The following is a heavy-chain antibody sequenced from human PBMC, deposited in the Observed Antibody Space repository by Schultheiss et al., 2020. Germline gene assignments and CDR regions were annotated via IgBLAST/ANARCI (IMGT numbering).Heavy chain of an antibody. D-gene: IGHD4-17*01. V-gene: IGHV4-39*07. CDR1: GGSISSSSYY. CDR2: IYHSGST. Sequence: SQTLSLTCTVSGGSISSSSYYWGWIRQPPGKGLEWIGSIYHSGSTYYNPSLESRVTISVDTSKNQFSLKLSSVTAADTAVYYCATLYGDYYTHFDYWGQGTLVTVSS. CDR3: ATLYGDYYTHFDY. J-gene: IGHJ4*02.